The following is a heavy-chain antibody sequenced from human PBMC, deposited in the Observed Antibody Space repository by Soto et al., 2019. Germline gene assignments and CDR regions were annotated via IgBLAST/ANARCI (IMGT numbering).Heavy chain of an antibody. D-gene: IGHD2-21*02. CDR1: GLSLRTTGVG. V-gene: IGHV2-5*02. CDR3: VQIRCGGDCLEIYSSHAYNGLDV. Sequence: QVTLKESGPTLVKPTQTLTLTCTVSGLSLRTTGVGVGWVRQPPGKALEWLALLYWDDDKRYSPSLRSKLTIANDSSEKHVVLTMTTVDTVDTATYYCVQIRCGGDCLEIYSSHAYNGLDVWGQGTTFTVSS. CDR2: LYWDDDK. J-gene: IGHJ6*02.